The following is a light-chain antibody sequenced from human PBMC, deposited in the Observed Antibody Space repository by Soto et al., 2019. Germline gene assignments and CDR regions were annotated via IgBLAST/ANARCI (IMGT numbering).Light chain of an antibody. Sequence: AIQLTQSPSSLSASVGDRVTITCRASQGISSALAWYQQKPGKAPKLLIYDASSLESGVPSRFSGSGSGTDFTLTISSLQPEDFATYYLHQVNNYTINFGQGTTLETK. CDR2: DAS. V-gene: IGKV1D-13*01. CDR3: HQVNNYTIN. J-gene: IGKJ5*01. CDR1: QGISSA.